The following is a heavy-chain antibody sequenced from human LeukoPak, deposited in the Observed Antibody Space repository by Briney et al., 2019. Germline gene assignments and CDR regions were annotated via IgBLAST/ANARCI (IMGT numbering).Heavy chain of an antibody. CDR1: GYTFTNYG. CDR2: VSAYNAHT. CDR3: ARTLGYCGSTSCYEVFDY. J-gene: IGHJ4*02. Sequence: GASVKVSCKASGYTFTNYGFTWVRQAPGQGLEWVGWVSAYNAHTNYAQKVQGRVTMTTDTSTSTAYMELRSLISDDTAVYYCARTLGYCGSTSCYEVFDYWGQGTLVTVSS. D-gene: IGHD2-2*01. V-gene: IGHV1-18*04.